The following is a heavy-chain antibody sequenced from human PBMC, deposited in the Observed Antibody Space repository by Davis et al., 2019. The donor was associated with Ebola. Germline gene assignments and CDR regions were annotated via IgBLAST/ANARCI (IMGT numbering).Heavy chain of an antibody. D-gene: IGHD4/OR15-4a*01. V-gene: IGHV3-9*01. CDR2: ISWNGGHM. Sequence: PGGSLRLSCAASGFTFDDYAMHWVRQAPGKGLEWVSGISWNGGHMGYADSVKGRFTISRDNAKNSLYLQMNSLRTEDTALYFCAKDSGGATASFDYWGQGTLVTVSS. CDR3: AKDSGGATASFDY. J-gene: IGHJ4*02. CDR1: GFTFDDYA.